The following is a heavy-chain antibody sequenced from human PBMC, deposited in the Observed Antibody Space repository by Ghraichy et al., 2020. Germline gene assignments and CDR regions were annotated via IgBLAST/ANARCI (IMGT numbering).Heavy chain of an antibody. V-gene: IGHV3-21*01. Sequence: GGSLRLSCAASGITFSSYSMNWVRQAPGKGLEWVSSISSSSSYIYYADSVKGRFTISRDNAKNSLYLQMNSLRAEDTAVYYCARDLRYCSSTSCSDAFDIWGQGTMVTVSS. D-gene: IGHD2-2*01. J-gene: IGHJ3*02. CDR2: ISSSSSYI. CDR1: GITFSSYS. CDR3: ARDLRYCSSTSCSDAFDI.